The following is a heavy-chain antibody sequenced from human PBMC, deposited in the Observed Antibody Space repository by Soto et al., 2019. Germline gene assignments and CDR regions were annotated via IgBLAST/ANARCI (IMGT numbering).Heavy chain of an antibody. J-gene: IGHJ6*02. D-gene: IGHD4-17*01. V-gene: IGHV3-21*01. CDR2: ISSSSSYI. CDR1: GFTFSSYS. Sequence: ESGGGLVKPGGSLRLSCAASGFTFSSYSMNWVRQAPGKGLEWVSSISSSSSYIYYADSVKGRFTISRDNAKHSLYLQMNSLRAEDTAVYYCARDFDYGDVFYYYDGLDVWGQGTTVPVSS. CDR3: ARDFDYGDVFYYYDGLDV.